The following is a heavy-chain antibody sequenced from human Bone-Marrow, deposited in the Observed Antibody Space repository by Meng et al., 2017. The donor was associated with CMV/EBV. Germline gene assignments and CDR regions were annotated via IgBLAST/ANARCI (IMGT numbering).Heavy chain of an antibody. CDR3: ARAEAAARHWFDP. D-gene: IGHD6-6*01. V-gene: IGHV3-7*01. Sequence: GESLKISCAASGFTFSIYWMSWVRQAPGKGLEWVANIKQDGSEKYYVDSVKGRFTISRDNAKNSLYLQMNSLRAEDTAVYYCARAEAAARHWFDPWGQGTLVTVSS. CDR1: GFTFSIYW. J-gene: IGHJ5*02. CDR2: IKQDGSEK.